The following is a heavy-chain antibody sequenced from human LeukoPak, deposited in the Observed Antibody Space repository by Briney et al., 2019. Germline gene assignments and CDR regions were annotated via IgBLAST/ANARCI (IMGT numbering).Heavy chain of an antibody. CDR3: ARGWTRRTDY. D-gene: IGHD1-1*01. J-gene: IGHJ4*02. V-gene: IGHV4-34*01. CDR1: GGSFSGFY. CDR2: IDHSGST. Sequence: SETLSLTCAVYGGSFSGFYCNWIRQPPGKGLEWIGEIDHSGSTNYTPSLKSRVTITVDSSENQFSLKLSSVTAADTAVYYCARGWTRRTDYWGQGTLVTVFS.